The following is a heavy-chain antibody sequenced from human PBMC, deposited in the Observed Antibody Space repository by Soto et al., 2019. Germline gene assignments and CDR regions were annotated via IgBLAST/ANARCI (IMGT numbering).Heavy chain of an antibody. V-gene: IGHV3-11*01. CDR3: ARSTRPLMVYALRAAFDI. CDR1: GFTFSDYY. CDR2: ISSSGSTI. Sequence: GGSLRLSCAASGFTFSDYYMSWIRQAPGKGLEWVSYISSSGSTIYYADSVKGRFTISRDNAKNSLYLQMSSLRAEDTAVYYCARSTRPLMVYALRAAFDIWGQGTMVTVSS. J-gene: IGHJ3*02. D-gene: IGHD2-8*01.